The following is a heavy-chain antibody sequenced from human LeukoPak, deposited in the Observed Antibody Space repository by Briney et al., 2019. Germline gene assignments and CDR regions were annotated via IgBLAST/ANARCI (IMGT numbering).Heavy chain of an antibody. D-gene: IGHD3-10*01. CDR1: GYTFTSYG. Sequence: ASVKVSCKASGYTFTSYGISWVRQAPGQGLEWMGWINPNSGGTNYAQKFQGRVTMTRDTSISTAYMELSRLRSDDTAVYYCARATYYYGSGSYYSFDYWGQGTLVTVSS. CDR3: ARATYYYGSGSYYSFDY. V-gene: IGHV1-2*02. J-gene: IGHJ4*02. CDR2: INPNSGGT.